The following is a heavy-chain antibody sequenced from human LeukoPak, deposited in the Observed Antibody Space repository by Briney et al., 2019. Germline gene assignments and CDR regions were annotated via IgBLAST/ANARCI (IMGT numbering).Heavy chain of an antibody. CDR2: IIPIFGTA. CDR3: AREGIATVTTDY. D-gene: IGHD4-17*01. V-gene: IGHV1-69*06. J-gene: IGHJ4*02. Sequence: SVKVSCKASGGTFSSYAISWVRQAPGQGLEWMGGIIPIFGTANYAQKFQGRVTITADKSTSTAYMELSSLRSEDTAVYYCAREGIATVTTDYWGQGTLVTVSS. CDR1: GGTFSSYA.